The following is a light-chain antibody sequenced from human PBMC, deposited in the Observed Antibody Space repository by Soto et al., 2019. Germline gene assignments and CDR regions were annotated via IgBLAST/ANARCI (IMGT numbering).Light chain of an antibody. V-gene: IGLV1-44*01. Sequence: QSVLTQPPSASGTPGQRVIISCSGSGSNVGRNTVSWYQQLPGTAPKLLIYSDNQRPSGVPDRLSASKSGTSASLAISGLQSEDEADYYCAVWDDSLNGRVFGGETKLTVL. CDR3: AVWDDSLNGRV. J-gene: IGLJ3*02. CDR1: GSNVGRNT. CDR2: SDN.